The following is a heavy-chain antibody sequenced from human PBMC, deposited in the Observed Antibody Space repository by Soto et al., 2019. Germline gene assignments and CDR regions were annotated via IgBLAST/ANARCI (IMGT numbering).Heavy chain of an antibody. CDR3: TRGILWFGESKDY. D-gene: IGHD3-10*01. CDR2: IKSKTDGGTT. Sequence: GGSLRLSCAASGFTFSNAWISWVRQAPGKGLEWVARIKSKTDGGTTDYAAPVKGRFTISRGDSKNTLYLQMNSLKTEDTAVYYCTRGILWFGESKDYWGQGTLVTVSA. CDR1: GFTFSNAW. V-gene: IGHV3-15*01. J-gene: IGHJ4*02.